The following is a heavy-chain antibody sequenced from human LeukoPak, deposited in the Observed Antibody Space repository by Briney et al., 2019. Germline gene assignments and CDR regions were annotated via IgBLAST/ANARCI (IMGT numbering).Heavy chain of an antibody. CDR3: ARDLNYYGSGRGDAFDI. V-gene: IGHV4-31*03. CDR1: GGSISSGGYY. Sequence: SQTLSLTCTVSGGSISSGGYYWSWIRQHPGKGLEWIGYIYYSGSTYYNPSLKSRVTISVDTSKNQFSLKLSSVTAADTAVYYCARDLNYYGSGRGDAFDIWGQGTMVTVSS. D-gene: IGHD3-10*01. J-gene: IGHJ3*02. CDR2: IYYSGST.